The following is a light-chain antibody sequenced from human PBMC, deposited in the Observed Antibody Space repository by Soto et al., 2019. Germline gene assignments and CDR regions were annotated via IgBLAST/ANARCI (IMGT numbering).Light chain of an antibody. J-gene: IGKJ1*01. CDR2: GAS. CDR3: QQYGNSPWT. Sequence: ELVLTQSPGTLSFSPGERASLSCRASQYVTSFYLAWYQQKPGQAPRLLIYGASRRSTGIPDRFTGSGSGTDFTLTISRLEPADLAVYYCQQYGNSPWTCGQGTKVEIK. V-gene: IGKV3-20*01. CDR1: QYVTSFY.